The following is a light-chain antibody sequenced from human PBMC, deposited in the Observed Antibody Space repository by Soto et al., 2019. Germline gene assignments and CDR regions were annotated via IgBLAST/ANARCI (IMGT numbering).Light chain of an antibody. CDR1: NSDVGGYNS. CDR2: EVS. J-gene: IGLJ3*02. CDR3: SSYTSTATRV. Sequence: QSALTQPASVSGSPGQSITISCTGTNSDVGGYNSVSWYQQHPGKAPKLMIYEVSNRPSGVSDRFSGSKSGNTASLTISGLQAEDEADYYCSSYTSTATRVFGGGTKLTVL. V-gene: IGLV2-14*01.